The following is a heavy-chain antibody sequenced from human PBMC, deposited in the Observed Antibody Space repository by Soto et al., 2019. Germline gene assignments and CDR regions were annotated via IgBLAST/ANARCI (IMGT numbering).Heavy chain of an antibody. CDR2: IIPIFGTA. D-gene: IGHD5-18*01. V-gene: IGHV1-69*01. CDR3: ARETDTAMVTSIVATIDYFDY. Sequence: QVQLVQSGAEVKKPGSSVKVSCKASGGTFSSYAISWVRQAPGQGLEWMGGIIPIFGTANYAQKFQGRVTITADESTSTAYMELSSLRSEDTAVHYCARETDTAMVTSIVATIDYFDYWGQGTLVTVSS. J-gene: IGHJ4*02. CDR1: GGTFSSYA.